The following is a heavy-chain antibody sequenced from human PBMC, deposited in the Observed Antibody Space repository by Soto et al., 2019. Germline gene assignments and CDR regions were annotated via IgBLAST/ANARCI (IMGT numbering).Heavy chain of an antibody. CDR1: GFAFNTYW. D-gene: IGHD1-1*01. CDR2: INGDGSST. V-gene: IGHV3-74*01. J-gene: IGHJ4*02. CDR3: VRDRNWQLDDC. Sequence: GSLRLSCAASGFAFNTYWMHWVRQAPGKGLVWVSRINGDGSSTNYADSVKGRFTISRDNAKDTLYLQMNSLRGEDTAVYYCVRDRNWQLDDCWGQGTLVTVSS.